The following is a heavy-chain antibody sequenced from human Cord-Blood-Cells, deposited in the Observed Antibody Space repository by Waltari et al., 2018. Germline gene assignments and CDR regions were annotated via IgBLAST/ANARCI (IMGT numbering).Heavy chain of an antibody. CDR3: ARADGGNRDDAFDI. CDR2: INPKRGGT. J-gene: IGHJ3*02. Sequence: QVPLVQSGAEVKKPGASVKVSCKASAYTFTGSYMHWVRQAPGQGLEWMGWINPKRGGTNYAQKFQGWVTMTRDTSISTAYMDLSRLRSDDTAVYYCARADGGNRDDAFDIWGQGTMVTVSS. V-gene: IGHV1-2*04. D-gene: IGHD2-15*01. CDR1: AYTFTGSY.